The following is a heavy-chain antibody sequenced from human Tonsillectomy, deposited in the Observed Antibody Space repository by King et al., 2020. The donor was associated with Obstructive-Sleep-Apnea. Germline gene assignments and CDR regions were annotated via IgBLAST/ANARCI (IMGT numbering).Heavy chain of an antibody. D-gene: IGHD6-19*01. CDR1: GFTVSSNY. J-gene: IGHJ4*02. V-gene: IGHV3-66*01. CDR3: ARDVAVAARGY. Sequence: VQLVESGGGLVQPGGSLRLSCAVSGFTVSSNYMSWVRQAPGKGLEWVSVIYSGGSTYYADSVKGRFTISRDNSKNTLYLQMNSLSAEETAVYFCARDVAVAARGYWGQGTLVTVSS. CDR2: IYSGGST.